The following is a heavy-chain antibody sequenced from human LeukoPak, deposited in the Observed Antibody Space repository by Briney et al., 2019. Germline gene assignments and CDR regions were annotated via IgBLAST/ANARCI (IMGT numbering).Heavy chain of an antibody. Sequence: SETLSLTCTVSGGSISSGSYYWSWIRQPAGKGLEWIGRIYTSGSTNYNPSLKSRVTISVDTSKNQFSLKLSSVTAADTAVYYCARDIRYFDWSDAFDIWGQGTMVTVSS. D-gene: IGHD3-9*01. CDR1: GGSISSGSYY. V-gene: IGHV4-61*02. CDR3: ARDIRYFDWSDAFDI. J-gene: IGHJ3*02. CDR2: IYTSGST.